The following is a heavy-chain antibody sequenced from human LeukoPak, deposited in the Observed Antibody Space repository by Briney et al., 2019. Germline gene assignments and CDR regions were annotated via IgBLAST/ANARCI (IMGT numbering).Heavy chain of an antibody. D-gene: IGHD4-17*01. CDR1: GGSISSGDYY. J-gene: IGHJ3*02. Sequence: SETLSLTCTVSGGSISSGDYYWSWIRQPPGKGLEWIGYIYYSGSTYYNPSLKSRVTISVDTSKNQFSLKLSSVTAADTAVYYCARFTGDYAAFDIWGQGTMVTVSS. CDR3: ARFTGDYAAFDI. CDR2: IYYSGST. V-gene: IGHV4-30-4*01.